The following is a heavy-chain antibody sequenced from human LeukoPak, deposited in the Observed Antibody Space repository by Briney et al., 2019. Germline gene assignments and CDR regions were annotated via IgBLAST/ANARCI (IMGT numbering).Heavy chain of an antibody. V-gene: IGHV4-4*07. Sequence: SETLSLTCTVTGVSISSYYWSWIRQPAGKGLEWIGRIYTSGSTNYNPSPKSRVTIAVDKSKNQFSLKLSSVTAADTAVYYCARRSSSWYGLDYWGQGTLVTVSS. CDR2: IYTSGST. D-gene: IGHD6-13*01. CDR1: GVSISSYY. CDR3: ARRSSSWYGLDY. J-gene: IGHJ4*02.